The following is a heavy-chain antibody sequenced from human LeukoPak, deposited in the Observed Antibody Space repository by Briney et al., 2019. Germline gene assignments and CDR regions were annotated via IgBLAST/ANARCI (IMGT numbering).Heavy chain of an antibody. CDR3: ARHRSYRKYYYYCGMDV. J-gene: IGHJ6*02. D-gene: IGHD3-10*01. V-gene: IGHV4-34*01. CDR2: INHSGST. Sequence: PSETLSLTCAVYGGSFSGYYWSWIRQPPGKGLEWIGEINHSGSTNYNPSLKSRVTISVDTSKNQFSLKLSSVTAADTAVYYCARHRSYRKYYYYCGMDVWGQGTTVTVSS. CDR1: GGSFSGYY.